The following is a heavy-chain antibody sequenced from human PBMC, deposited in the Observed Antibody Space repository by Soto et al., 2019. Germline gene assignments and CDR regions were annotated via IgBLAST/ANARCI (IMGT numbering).Heavy chain of an antibody. V-gene: IGHV3-43*01. Sequence: PGGSLRLSCAASGFTFDDYTMHWVRQAPGKGLEWVSLISWDGGSTYYADSVKGRFTISRDNSKNSLYLQMNSLRTEDTALYYCAKDIMSGSEQLVHNEPLPSYYYYGMDVWGQGTTVTVSS. CDR2: ISWDGGST. J-gene: IGHJ6*02. CDR1: GFTFDDYT. D-gene: IGHD6-6*01. CDR3: AKDIMSGSEQLVHNEPLPSYYYYGMDV.